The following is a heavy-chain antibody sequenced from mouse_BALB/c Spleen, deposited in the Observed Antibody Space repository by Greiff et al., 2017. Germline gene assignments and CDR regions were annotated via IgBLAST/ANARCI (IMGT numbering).Heavy chain of an antibody. Sequence: EVQVVESGGGLVKPGGSLKLSCAASGFTFSSYAMSWVRQTPEKRLEWVATISSGGSYTYYPDSVKGRFTISRDNAKNTLYLQMSSLRSEDTAMYYCARDDGYYFYWGQGTLVTVSA. V-gene: IGHV5-9-3*01. CDR3: ARDDGYYFY. CDR2: ISSGGSYT. D-gene: IGHD2-3*01. J-gene: IGHJ3*01. CDR1: GFTFSSYA.